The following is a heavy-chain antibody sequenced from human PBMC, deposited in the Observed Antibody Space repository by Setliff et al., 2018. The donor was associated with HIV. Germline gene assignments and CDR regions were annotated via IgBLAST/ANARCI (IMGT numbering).Heavy chain of an antibody. CDR2: IYYSGST. CDR3: ARGHYSSSAG. J-gene: IGHJ4*02. Sequence: PSETLSLTCTVSGGSISSSSYYWGWIRQPPGKGLEWIGNIYYSGSTFYNPSLKSRVTIYVDTSKNQFSLKLSSVTAADTAVYYCARGHYSSSAGWGQGTLVTVSS. V-gene: IGHV4-39*07. D-gene: IGHD4-4*01. CDR1: GGSISSSSYY.